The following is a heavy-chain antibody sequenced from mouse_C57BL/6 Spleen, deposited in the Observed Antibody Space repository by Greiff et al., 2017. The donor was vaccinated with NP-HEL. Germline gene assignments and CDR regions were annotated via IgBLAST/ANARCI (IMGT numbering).Heavy chain of an antibody. CDR3: ARSELRSYFDV. CDR2: INPNNGGT. J-gene: IGHJ1*03. CDR1: GYTFTDYY. V-gene: IGHV1-26*01. D-gene: IGHD1-1*01. Sequence: EVQLQQSGPELVKPGASVKISCKASGYTFTDYYMNWVKQSHGKSLEWIGDINPNNGGTSYNQKFKGKATLTVDKSSSTAYMELRSLTSEDSAVYYCARSELRSYFDVWGTGTTVTVSS.